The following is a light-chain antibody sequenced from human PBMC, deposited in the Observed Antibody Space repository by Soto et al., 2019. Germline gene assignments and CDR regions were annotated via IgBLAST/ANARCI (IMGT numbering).Light chain of an antibody. CDR2: EVS. CDR1: SSDIGGYDY. J-gene: IGLJ1*01. V-gene: IGLV2-14*01. Sequence: QSALTQPASVSGSPGQSITISCTGTSSDIGGYDYGSWYQQHTGKAPKLMIYEVSNRPSGVSNRLSGSKSGNTDSLTISGLQAEDEADYYCISYTSSSTNYVFGTGTKLTVL. CDR3: ISYTSSSTNYV.